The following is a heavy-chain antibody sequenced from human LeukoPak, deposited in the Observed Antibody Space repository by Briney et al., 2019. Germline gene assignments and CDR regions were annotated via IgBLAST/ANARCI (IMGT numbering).Heavy chain of an antibody. D-gene: IGHD3-9*01. Sequence: GGSLRLSCAASGFTFSSYGMHWVRQAPGKGLEWVAFIRYDGSNKYHADSVKGRFTISRDNSKNTLYLQMNSLRAEDTAVYYCAKTQTILTGYYQSDWYFDYWGQGTLVTVSS. CDR1: GFTFSSYG. CDR2: IRYDGSNK. V-gene: IGHV3-30*02. CDR3: AKTQTILTGYYQSDWYFDY. J-gene: IGHJ4*02.